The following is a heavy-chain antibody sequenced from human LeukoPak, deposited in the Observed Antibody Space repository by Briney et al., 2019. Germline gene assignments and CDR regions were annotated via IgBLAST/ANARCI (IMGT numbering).Heavy chain of an antibody. CDR3: ARRRDLYSGSYYPFDY. Sequence: GESLKISCKGSGYSFTSYWIGWVRQMPGKGLEWMGIIYPGDSDTRYSPSFQGQVSISADKSNNTAYLQWNSLKASDTAMYYCARRRDLYSGSYYPFDYWGQGTLVTVSS. CDR2: IYPGDSDT. J-gene: IGHJ4*02. V-gene: IGHV5-51*01. CDR1: GYSFTSYW. D-gene: IGHD1-26*01.